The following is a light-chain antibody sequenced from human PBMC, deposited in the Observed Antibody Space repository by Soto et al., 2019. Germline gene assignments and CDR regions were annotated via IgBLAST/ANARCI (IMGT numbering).Light chain of an antibody. J-gene: IGLJ1*01. V-gene: IGLV2-14*01. CDR3: SSYTSSSTLYV. CDR1: SSDVGGYKH. CDR2: EVS. Sequence: QSVLTQPASVSGSPGQSITISCTGTSSDVGGYKHVSWYQQHPGKAPKVMIYEVSNRPSGVSNRFSGSKSGNTASLTISGLQAEDEADYYCSSYTSSSTLYVFGSGTKVTVL.